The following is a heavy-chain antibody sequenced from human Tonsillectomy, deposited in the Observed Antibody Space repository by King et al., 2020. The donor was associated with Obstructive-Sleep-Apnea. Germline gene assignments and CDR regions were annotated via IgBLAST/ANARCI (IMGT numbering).Heavy chain of an antibody. CDR3: ASPTGIVGATRSDAFDI. V-gene: IGHV4-38-2*02. D-gene: IGHD1-26*01. CDR2: IYHSGST. J-gene: IGHJ3*02. CDR1: GYSISSGYY. Sequence: QLQESGPGLVKPSETLSLTCNVSGYSISSGYYWGWIRQPPGKGLEYIGSIYHSGSTSYNPSLKSRVTISVDTTKNKFSLKRSPVPAADTAVYYCASPTGIVGATRSDAFDIWGQGTMVTVSS.